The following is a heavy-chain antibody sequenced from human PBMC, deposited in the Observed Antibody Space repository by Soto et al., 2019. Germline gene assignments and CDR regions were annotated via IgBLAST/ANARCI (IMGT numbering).Heavy chain of an antibody. CDR1: GDSISSYS. Sequence: SETLSLTCTVSGDSISSYSWNWIRQPPGKGLEWIGNIHYNGNTKYSPSLKSRVTMSVDTSKNHFSLKLISVTTADTAVYFCAREGNLGRWIQPLDSWGQGTLVTVSS. CDR2: IHYNGNT. D-gene: IGHD2-2*03. V-gene: IGHV4-59*01. CDR3: AREGNLGRWIQPLDS. J-gene: IGHJ4*02.